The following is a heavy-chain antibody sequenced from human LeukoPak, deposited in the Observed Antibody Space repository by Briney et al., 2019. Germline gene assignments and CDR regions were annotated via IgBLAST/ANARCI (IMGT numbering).Heavy chain of an antibody. V-gene: IGHV3-9*01. J-gene: IGHJ3*01. CDR2: ISWDGRNM. CDR3: IKDMGFDLLKDAFDL. Sequence: GGSLRLSCAASGFSLDVYAMHWVRQAPGQGLEWVSSISWDGRNMAYAASVKGRFTISRDNAQNSLYLQMYSLKIEDTAFYYCIKDMGFDLLKDAFDLWGQGMLVTVSS. CDR1: GFSLDVYA. D-gene: IGHD1-26*01.